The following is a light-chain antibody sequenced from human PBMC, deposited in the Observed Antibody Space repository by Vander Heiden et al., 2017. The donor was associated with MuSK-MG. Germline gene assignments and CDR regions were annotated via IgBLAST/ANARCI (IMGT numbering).Light chain of an antibody. CDR2: AAS. V-gene: IGKV1-12*01. CDR1: QGIASF. J-gene: IGKJ1*01. Sequence: DIQMTQSPSSVSASVGDRVTITCRASQGIASFLAWYQQKPGKAPKLLIYAASSLQSGVPSRFSGSGSGTLFTLTISNLQPEDLATYYWQQAKTFPRTFGQGTKVEIK. CDR3: QQAKTFPRT.